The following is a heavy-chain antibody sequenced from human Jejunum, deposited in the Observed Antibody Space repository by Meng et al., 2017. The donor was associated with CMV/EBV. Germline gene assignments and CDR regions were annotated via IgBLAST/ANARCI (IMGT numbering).Heavy chain of an antibody. CDR3: AKRGSGGSWYSIYY. D-gene: IGHD2-15*01. J-gene: IGHJ4*02. V-gene: IGHV3-23*01. CDR2: ISGSGEST. Sequence: ACGFTFRSCAMHWVRQAPGKGLEWVSVISGSGESTYYADSVKGRFTVSIDNSMNTLYLQMNSLRAEDTAVYYCAKRGSGGSWYSIYYWGQGTLVTVSS. CDR1: GFTFRSCA.